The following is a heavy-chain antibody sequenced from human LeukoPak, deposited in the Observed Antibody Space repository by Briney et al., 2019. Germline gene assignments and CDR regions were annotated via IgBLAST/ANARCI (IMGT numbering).Heavy chain of an antibody. CDR2: INHSGST. CDR3: ARDSGTTGEVKFDP. D-gene: IGHD3-10*01. V-gene: IGHV4-34*01. J-gene: IGHJ5*02. Sequence: SETLSLTCAVYGGSFSGYYWSWICQPPGKGLEWIGEINHSGSTNYNPSLKSRVTISLDNSKNQFSLRLSSVTAADTAVYYCARDSGTTGEVKFDPWGQGTLVTVSS. CDR1: GGSFSGYY.